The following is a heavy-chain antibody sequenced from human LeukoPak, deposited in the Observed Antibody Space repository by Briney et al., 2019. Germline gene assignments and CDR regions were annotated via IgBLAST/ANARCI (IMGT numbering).Heavy chain of an antibody. D-gene: IGHD6-19*01. CDR3: SRGSASHPYYYGMDV. CDR2: TRNKAKNYTT. Sequence: PGGSLRLSCAASGFIFSDHYMDWVRQAAGRGLEWVGRTRNKAKNYTTQYAASVRGRFTISTDESKNSLYLQMNSLKTEDTAVYYCSRGSASHPYYYGMDVWGQGTTVTVSS. CDR1: GFIFSDHY. V-gene: IGHV3-72*01. J-gene: IGHJ6*02.